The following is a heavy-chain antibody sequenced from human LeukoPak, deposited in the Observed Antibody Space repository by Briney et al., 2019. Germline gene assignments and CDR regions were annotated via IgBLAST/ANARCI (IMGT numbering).Heavy chain of an antibody. Sequence: VGSLRLSCAASGSTFSSYGMHWVRQAPGKGLEWVAVISYDGSNKYYADSVKGRFTISRDNSKNTLYLQMNSLRAEDTAVYYCAKDGTFWRRWLLLSYWGQGTLVTVSS. V-gene: IGHV3-30*18. CDR1: GSTFSSYG. CDR2: ISYDGSNK. J-gene: IGHJ4*02. D-gene: IGHD3-22*01. CDR3: AKDGTFWRRWLLLSY.